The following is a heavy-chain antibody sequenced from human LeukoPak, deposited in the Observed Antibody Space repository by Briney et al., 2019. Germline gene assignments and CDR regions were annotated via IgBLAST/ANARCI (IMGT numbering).Heavy chain of an antibody. D-gene: IGHD6-25*01. J-gene: IGHJ4*02. CDR2: ISSSSSYI. CDR1: GFTFSSYS. V-gene: IGHV3-21*01. CDR3: ARDDGSPLYYFDY. Sequence: PGGSLRLSCAASGFTFSSYSMNWVRQAPGKGLEWVSSISSSSSYIYYADSVKGRFTISRDNAKNSLYLQMNSLRAEDTAVYYCARDDGSPLYYFDYWGQGTLVTVSS.